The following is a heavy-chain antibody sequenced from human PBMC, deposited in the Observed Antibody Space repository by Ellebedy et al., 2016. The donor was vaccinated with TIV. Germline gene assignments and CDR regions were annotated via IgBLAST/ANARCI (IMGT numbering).Heavy chain of an antibody. Sequence: GESLKISCGASGFTFSRYAMSWVRQAPGKGLEWVSGISGSGGSTYYADSVKGRLTISRDNSKNTLYLQMKSLKTEDTAVYYCTTVSMIVVIDDYDFDYWGQGTLVTVSS. V-gene: IGHV3-23*01. D-gene: IGHD3-22*01. J-gene: IGHJ4*02. CDR3: TTVSMIVVIDDYDFDY. CDR1: GFTFSRYA. CDR2: ISGSGGST.